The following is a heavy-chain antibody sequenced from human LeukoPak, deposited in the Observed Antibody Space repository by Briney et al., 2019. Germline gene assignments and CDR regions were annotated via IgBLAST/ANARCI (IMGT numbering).Heavy chain of an antibody. J-gene: IGHJ4*02. CDR1: GGSFSGYY. CDR2: INHSGST. CDR3: ARTGTIGYYFDY. V-gene: IGHV4-34*01. D-gene: IGHD1-7*01. Sequence: PSETLSLTCAVYGGSFSGYYWSWIRQPPGKGLEWIGEINHSGSTNYNPSLKSRVTISVDTSKNQFSLKLSSVTAADTAVYYCARTGTIGYYFDYWGQGTLVTVSS.